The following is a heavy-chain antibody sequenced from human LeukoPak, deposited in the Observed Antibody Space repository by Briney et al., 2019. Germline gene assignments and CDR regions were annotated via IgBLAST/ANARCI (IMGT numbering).Heavy chain of an antibody. CDR3: ARGRLAAPDAFDI. V-gene: IGHV3-9*01. CDR1: GFTFDDYA. CDR2: ISWNSGSI. J-gene: IGHJ3*02. D-gene: IGHD6-13*01. Sequence: GGSLRLSCAASGFTFDDYAMHWVRQAPGKGLEWVSGISWNSGSIGYADSVKGRFTISRDNAKNSLYLQMNSLRAEDTAVYYCARGRLAAPDAFDIWGQGTMVTVSS.